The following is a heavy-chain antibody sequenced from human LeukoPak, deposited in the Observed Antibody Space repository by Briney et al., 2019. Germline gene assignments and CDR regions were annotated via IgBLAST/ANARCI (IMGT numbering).Heavy chain of an antibody. D-gene: IGHD6-6*01. Sequence: SETLSLTCTVSGGSISSSSYYWGWIRQPPGKGLEWIGYIYYSGSTYYNPSLKSRVTISVDTSKNQFSLKLSSVTAADTAVYYCARDRGGPYSSSHFDLRRGNYFDYWGQGTLVTVSS. CDR2: IYYSGST. V-gene: IGHV4-31*03. CDR1: GGSISSSSYY. J-gene: IGHJ4*02. CDR3: ARDRGGPYSSSHFDLRRGNYFDY.